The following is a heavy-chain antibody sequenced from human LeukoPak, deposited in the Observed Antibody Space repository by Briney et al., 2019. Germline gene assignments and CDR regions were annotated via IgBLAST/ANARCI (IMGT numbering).Heavy chain of an antibody. CDR2: IIPIFGTA. J-gene: IGHJ4*02. CDR3: AAAGIVGATLRYFDY. V-gene: IGHV1-69*13. Sequence: VASVKVSCKASGGTFSSYAISWVRQAPGQGLEWMGGIIPIFGTANYAQKFQGRVTITADESTSTAYMELSSLRSEDTAVYYCAAAGIVGATLRYFDYWGQGTLVTVSS. D-gene: IGHD1-26*01. CDR1: GGTFSSYA.